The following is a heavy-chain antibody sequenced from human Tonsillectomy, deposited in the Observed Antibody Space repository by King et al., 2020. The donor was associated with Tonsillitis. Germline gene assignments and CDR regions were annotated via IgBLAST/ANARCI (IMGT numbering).Heavy chain of an antibody. V-gene: IGHV4-59*01. D-gene: IGHD1-26*01. CDR1: GGSISSYY. CDR2: IYYSGST. CDR3: ARRMGAT. J-gene: IGHJ4*02. Sequence: QLQESGPGLVKPSETLSLTCTVSGGSISSYYWSWIRQPPGKGLEWIGYIYYSGSTNYNPSLKSRVTISVDTSKNQFSLKLSSVTAADTAVYYCARRMGATWGQGTLVTVSS.